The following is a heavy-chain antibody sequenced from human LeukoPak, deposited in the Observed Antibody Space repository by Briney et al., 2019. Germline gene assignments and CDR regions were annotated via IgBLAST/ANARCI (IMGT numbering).Heavy chain of an antibody. CDR2: ISWNSGSI. D-gene: IGHD1-26*01. V-gene: IGHV3-9*01. J-gene: IGHJ6*02. CDR3: ARREVSSLLDV. Sequence: GGSLRLSCAASGFTFDDYAMHWVRQAPGKGLEWVSGISWNSGSIGYADSVKGRFTISRDNSKNTLYLQMNSLRAEDTAVYYCARREVSSLLDVWGQGTTVTVSS. CDR1: GFTFDDYA.